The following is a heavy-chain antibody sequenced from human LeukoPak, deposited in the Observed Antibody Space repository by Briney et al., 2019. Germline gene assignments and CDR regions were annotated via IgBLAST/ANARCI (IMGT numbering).Heavy chain of an antibody. CDR1: GFPLSSYS. J-gene: IGHJ4*02. CDR3: VRVKDSYFDY. Sequence: PGGSLRLSCAASGFPLSSYSINWVRQAPGKGLEWVSYISSSGSAIYYVDSVKGRFTVSRDNAKNSLFLQMNSPRAEDTAVYYCVRVKDSYFDYWGQGALVTVSS. D-gene: IGHD3-22*01. CDR2: ISSSGSAI. V-gene: IGHV3-48*01.